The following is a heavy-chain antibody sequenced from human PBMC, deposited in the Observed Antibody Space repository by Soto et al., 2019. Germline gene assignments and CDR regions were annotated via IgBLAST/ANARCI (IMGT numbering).Heavy chain of an antibody. D-gene: IGHD6-19*01. V-gene: IGHV4-31*03. CDR3: ARALPLAVAGSYYFDY. CDR2: IYYSGST. J-gene: IGHJ4*02. CDR1: DGSISSGGYY. Sequence: QVQLQESGPGLVKPSQTLSLTCTVSDGSISSGGYYWSWIRQHPGKGLEWIGYIYYSGSTYYNPSLKTRVTISVDTSKYQFCLKLSSVTAADTAVYYCARALPLAVAGSYYFDYWGQGTLVTVSS.